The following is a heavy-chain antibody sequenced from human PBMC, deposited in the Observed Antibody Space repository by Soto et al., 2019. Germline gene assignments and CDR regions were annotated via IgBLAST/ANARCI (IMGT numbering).Heavy chain of an antibody. CDR3: AHRRSVDTAGGSDAFDI. J-gene: IGHJ3*02. CDR1: GFSLSTSGVG. V-gene: IGHV2-5*02. D-gene: IGHD5-18*01. Sequence: SGPTLVNPTQTLTLTCTFSGFSLSTSGVGVGWIRQPPGKALEWLALIYWDDDKRYSPSLKSRLTITKDTSKNQVVLTMTNMDPVDTATYYCAHRRSVDTAGGSDAFDIWGQGTMVTVSS. CDR2: IYWDDDK.